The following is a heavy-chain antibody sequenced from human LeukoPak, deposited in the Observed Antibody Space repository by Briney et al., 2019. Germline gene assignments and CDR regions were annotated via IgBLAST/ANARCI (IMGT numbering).Heavy chain of an antibody. D-gene: IGHD7-27*01. V-gene: IGHV4-34*01. CDR3: ARDLRGPGESAFDI. Sequence: SETLSLTCAVYSGSFSGYYWGWIRQPPGKGLEWIGEINHSGSNNYNPSLKSRVTISVDTSKNQFSLKLSSVTAADTAVYYCARDLRGPGESAFDIWGQGTMVTVSS. CDR1: SGSFSGYY. J-gene: IGHJ3*02. CDR2: INHSGSN.